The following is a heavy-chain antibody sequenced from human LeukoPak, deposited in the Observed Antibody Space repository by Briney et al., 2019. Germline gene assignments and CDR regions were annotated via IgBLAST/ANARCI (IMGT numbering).Heavy chain of an antibody. CDR2: INPKSGGT. V-gene: IGHV1-2*02. Sequence: ASVKVSCKASGYAFTAYYLQWVRLAPGQGLEWMGWINPKSGGTEYARRFQGRVTMTRDTSISTAYMELSRLRSDDTAVYYCARDHCSANSCYEDYYNGLDVWGQGTTVTVSS. D-gene: IGHD2-2*01. CDR1: GYAFTAYY. CDR3: ARDHCSANSCYEDYYNGLDV. J-gene: IGHJ6*02.